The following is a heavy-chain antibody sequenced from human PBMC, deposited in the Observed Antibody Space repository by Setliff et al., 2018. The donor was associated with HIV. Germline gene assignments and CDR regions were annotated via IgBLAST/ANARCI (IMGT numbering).Heavy chain of an antibody. Sequence: ASVKVSCKASGYSFTDYYIHWVRQAPGQGLEWMGWINPKSDGTNYAQKFLGWITMTRDTSISTAYMELSRLRSDDTAVYYCARGMDYYDTSGYYQYYFDYWGQGTLVTVSS. CDR3: ARGMDYYDTSGYYQYYFDY. CDR1: GYSFTDYY. CDR2: INPKSDGT. D-gene: IGHD3-22*01. J-gene: IGHJ4*02. V-gene: IGHV1-2*04.